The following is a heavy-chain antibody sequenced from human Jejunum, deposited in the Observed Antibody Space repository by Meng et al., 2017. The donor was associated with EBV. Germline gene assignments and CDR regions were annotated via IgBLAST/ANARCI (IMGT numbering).Heavy chain of an antibody. V-gene: IGHV3-23*01. CDR2: ITGGGGT. J-gene: IGHJ4*02. D-gene: IGHD1-7*01. CDR3: ANNYNFQY. CDR1: GFTFSSYD. Sequence: VQLLESGGGLVQPGGSLRLSCAASGFTFSSYDLSWVRQAPGKGLEWVSSITGGGGTYYADSVKGRFTVSRDNSKNTLYLQLNSLRADDTAIYYCANNYNFQYWGQGTLVTVSS.